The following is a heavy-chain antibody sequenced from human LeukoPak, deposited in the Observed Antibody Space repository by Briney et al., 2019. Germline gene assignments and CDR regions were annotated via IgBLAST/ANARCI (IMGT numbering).Heavy chain of an antibody. J-gene: IGHJ5*02. D-gene: IGHD3-3*01. CDR3: AGSVYRNWFDP. Sequence: SETLSLTCTVSGGSISSSSYYWGWIRQPPGKGLEWIGSIYYSGSTYYNPSLKSRVTISVDTSKNQFSLKLSSVTAADTAVYYCAGSVYRNWFDPWGQGTLVTVSS. V-gene: IGHV4-39*07. CDR2: IYYSGST. CDR1: GGSISSSSYY.